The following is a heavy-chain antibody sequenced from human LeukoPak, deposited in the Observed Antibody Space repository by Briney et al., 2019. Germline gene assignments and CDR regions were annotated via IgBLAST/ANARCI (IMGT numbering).Heavy chain of an antibody. CDR2: MNPNSGNT. D-gene: IGHD2-15*01. V-gene: IGHV1-8*01. CDR1: GYTFTSYD. J-gene: IGHJ5*02. Sequence: ASVKVSCKASGYTFTSYDINCVRQATGQGLEWMGWMNPNSGNTGYAQKFQGRVTMTRNTSISTAYMELSSLRSEDTAVYYCARGTRYCSGGSCSFDPWGQGTLVTVSS. CDR3: ARGTRYCSGGSCSFDP.